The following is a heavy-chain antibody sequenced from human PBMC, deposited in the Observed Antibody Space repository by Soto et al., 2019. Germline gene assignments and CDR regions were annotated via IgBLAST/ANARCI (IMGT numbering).Heavy chain of an antibody. D-gene: IGHD1-26*01. Sequence: EVLLLESGGGLVQPGGSLRLSCEASGFSFSSFAMNWVRQAPGKGLEWVSAIGDSGASTHYADSVKGRFTISRDNSRNTLYLQLNSLRAEDTAVYYCAKGVELDVWGNGTTVTVSS. J-gene: IGHJ6*04. CDR2: IGDSGAST. CDR1: GFSFSSFA. V-gene: IGHV3-23*01. CDR3: AKGVELDV.